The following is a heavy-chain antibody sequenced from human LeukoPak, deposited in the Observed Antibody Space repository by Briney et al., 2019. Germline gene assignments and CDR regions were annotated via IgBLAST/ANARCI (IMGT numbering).Heavy chain of an antibody. CDR2: ISGSGGST. V-gene: IGHV3-23*01. D-gene: IGHD4-11*01. CDR1: GFTFSSYA. Sequence: PGGSLRLSCAASGFTFSSYAMSWVRQAPGKGLERVSAISGSGGSTYYADSVKGRFTISRDNSKNTLYLQMNSLRAEDTAVYYCAKLPLQDYRGNWFDPWGQGTLVTVSS. CDR3: AKLPLQDYRGNWFDP. J-gene: IGHJ5*02.